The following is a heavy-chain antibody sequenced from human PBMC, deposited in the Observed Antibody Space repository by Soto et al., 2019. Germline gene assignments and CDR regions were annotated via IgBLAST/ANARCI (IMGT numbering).Heavy chain of an antibody. V-gene: IGHV4-39*01. CDR2: IYYSGST. CDR1: GGSISSISYY. J-gene: IGHJ5*02. D-gene: IGHD4-17*01. Sequence: ASETLSLTCTVSGGSISSISYYWGWIRQPPGKGLEWIGSIYYSGSTYYKPSLKSRVTISVDTSKNQFSLKLSSVTAADTAVYYCARHDVSYGDYAWFDPWGQGTLVTSPQ. CDR3: ARHDVSYGDYAWFDP.